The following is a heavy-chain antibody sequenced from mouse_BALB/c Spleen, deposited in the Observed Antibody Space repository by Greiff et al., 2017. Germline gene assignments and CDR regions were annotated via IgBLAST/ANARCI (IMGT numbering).Heavy chain of an antibody. J-gene: IGHJ3*01. CDR1: GFTFSSYA. Sequence: DVMLVESGGGLVKPGGSLKLSCAASGFTFSSYAMSWVRQTPEKRLEWVASISSGGSTYYPDSVKGRFTISRDNARNILYLQMSSLRSEDTAMYYCARGGGSTYWGQGTLVTVSA. CDR2: ISSGGST. V-gene: IGHV5-6-5*01. D-gene: IGHD3-1*01. CDR3: ARGGGSTY.